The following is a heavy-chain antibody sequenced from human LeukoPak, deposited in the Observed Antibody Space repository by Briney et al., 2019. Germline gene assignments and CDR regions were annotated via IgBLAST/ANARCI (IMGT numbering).Heavy chain of an antibody. CDR2: IYYSGST. CDR3: ASGYCSSTSCYRGAGHYFDY. Sequence: KPSETLSLTCTVSGGSISSSSYYWGWIRQPPGKGLEWIGSIYYSGSTYYNPSLKSRVTISVDTSKNQFSLKLSSVTAADTAVYYCASGYCSSTSCYRGAGHYFDYWGQGTLVTVSS. V-gene: IGHV4-39*01. CDR1: GGSISSSSYY. J-gene: IGHJ4*02. D-gene: IGHD2-2*02.